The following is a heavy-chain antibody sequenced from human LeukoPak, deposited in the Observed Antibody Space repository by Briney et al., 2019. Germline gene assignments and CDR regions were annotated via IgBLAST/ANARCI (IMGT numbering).Heavy chain of an antibody. CDR1: GGSINSGDYY. CDR3: ARTYSGRSYYFDC. Sequence: SETLSLTCTVSGGSINSGDYYWSWIRQPPGKGLEHIGNIYDSGSTYYNPSLKSRVTISVDTSKNQFSLKLSSVTAADTAVYYCARTYSGRSYYFDCWGQGTLVTVSS. V-gene: IGHV4-61*08. D-gene: IGHD1-26*01. J-gene: IGHJ4*02. CDR2: IYDSGST.